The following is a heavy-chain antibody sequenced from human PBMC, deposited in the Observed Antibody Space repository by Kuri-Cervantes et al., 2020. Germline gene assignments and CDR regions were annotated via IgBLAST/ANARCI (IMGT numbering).Heavy chain of an antibody. CDR3: ARSATDYYYYYYMDV. V-gene: IGHV3-30*03. D-gene: IGHD6-13*01. CDR2: VSDRGSVQ. J-gene: IGHJ6*03. Sequence: GGSLRLSCAASGFTFSSYGMHWVRQAPGKGLEWVAVVSDRGSVQYYADSVKGRFTISRDNSKNTLYLQMNSLRADDTAVYFCARSATDYYYYYYMDVWGKGTTVTVSS. CDR1: GFTFSSYG.